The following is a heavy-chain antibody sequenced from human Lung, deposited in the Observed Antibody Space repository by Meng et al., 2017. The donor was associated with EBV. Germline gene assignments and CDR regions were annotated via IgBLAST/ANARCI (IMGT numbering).Heavy chain of an antibody. V-gene: IGHV1-69*01. CDR2: IIPIFGAT. CDR1: GGTFSSSS. CDR3: ATRPRESNGGDNNFDY. D-gene: IGHD3-16*01. J-gene: IGHJ4*02. Sequence: QVQLGQSGTEVKKPGSWVNVSCKASGGTFSSSSISWMRQAPGQGLEWMGGIIPIFGATHYAQRFQGRVTVTADASTSTAYMELSSLTSEDKAVYHCATRPRESNGGDNNFDYRGQGTLVTVSS.